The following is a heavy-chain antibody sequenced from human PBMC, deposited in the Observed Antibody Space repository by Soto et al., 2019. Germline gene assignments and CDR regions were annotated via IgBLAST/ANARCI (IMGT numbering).Heavy chain of an antibody. V-gene: IGHV3-21*06. CDR3: TTSNWHLDH. CDR2: ISGSSSSI. CDR1: GFTFSPYG. Sequence: PGGSLRLSCAASGFTFSPYGMNWVRQAPGKGLEWVSYISGSSSSIYYADSVKGRFTISRDNAKNSVYLQMNSLREEDTALYYCTTSNWHLDHWGQGALVTVSS. J-gene: IGHJ4*02.